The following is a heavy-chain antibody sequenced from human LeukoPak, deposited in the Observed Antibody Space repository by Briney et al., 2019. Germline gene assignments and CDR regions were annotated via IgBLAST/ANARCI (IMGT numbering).Heavy chain of an antibody. CDR2: IYYSGST. V-gene: IGHV4-39*07. CDR3: ARDLSSSWTYWYFDL. CDR1: GGSISSSSYY. D-gene: IGHD6-13*01. Sequence: SETLSLTCTVSGGSISSSSYYWGWIRQPPGKGLEWIGSIYYSGSTYYNPSLKSRVTISVDTSKNQFSLKLSSVTAADTAVYYCARDLSSSWTYWYFDLWGRGTLVTVSS. J-gene: IGHJ2*01.